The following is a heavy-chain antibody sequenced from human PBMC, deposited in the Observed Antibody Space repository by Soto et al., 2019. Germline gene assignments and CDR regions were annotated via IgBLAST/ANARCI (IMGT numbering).Heavy chain of an antibody. CDR1: GFTFSNYG. Sequence: QVQLVESGGGVVQPGRSLRLSCAASGFTFSNYGMHWVCQAPGKGLAWVAIIWYDGSNDYYVDSVKGRFTISRDNSKNTLALQMNSLRAEDTAVYYCERDRWEFQLFYYGLDVWGQGTTVTVSS. CDR2: IWYDGSND. D-gene: IGHD1-26*01. CDR3: ERDRWEFQLFYYGLDV. V-gene: IGHV3-33*01. J-gene: IGHJ6*02.